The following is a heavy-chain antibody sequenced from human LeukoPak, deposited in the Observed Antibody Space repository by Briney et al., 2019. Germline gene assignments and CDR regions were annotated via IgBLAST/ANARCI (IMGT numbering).Heavy chain of an antibody. CDR2: IKSKTDGGTT. CDR1: GFTFSYFW. J-gene: IGHJ3*01. V-gene: IGHV3-15*01. CDR3: TTSYRITDTFDV. D-gene: IGHD3-10*01. Sequence: GGSLRLSCATSGFTFSYFWMSWVRQAPGQGLEWVGRIKSKTDGGTTDYAAPVKAKFTISRDDSKNTVYLQMNRLQSEDTAVYYCTTSYRITDTFDVWGLGTMVTVSS.